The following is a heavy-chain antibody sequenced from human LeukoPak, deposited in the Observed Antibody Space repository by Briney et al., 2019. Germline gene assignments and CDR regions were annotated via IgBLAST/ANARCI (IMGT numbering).Heavy chain of an antibody. J-gene: IGHJ4*02. CDR1: GFTFSDYY. CDR2: ISSRSGSSI. Sequence: GGSLRLSCAASGFTFSDYYMTWIRQAPGKGLEWVSYISSRSGSSIYYADSVKGRFTISRDNAKNSLYLQMNSLRAEDTAVYYCARDYGPPIRVVVPVNPSSSSQEVGYWGQGTLVTVSS. V-gene: IGHV3-11*04. D-gene: IGHD2-2*01. CDR3: ARDYGPPIRVVVPVNPSSSSQEVGY.